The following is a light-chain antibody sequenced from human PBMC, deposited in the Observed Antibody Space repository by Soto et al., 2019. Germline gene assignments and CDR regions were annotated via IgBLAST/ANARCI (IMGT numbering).Light chain of an antibody. J-gene: IGKJ1*01. V-gene: IGKV3-20*01. CDR2: GAS. CDR1: ESVSSNY. Sequence: EIVLTQSPGTLSLSPGERATLSCRATESVSSNYLAWYQQKPGQAPRLLIYGASTRATGIPARFSGSGSGTEFTLTISSLEPEDSAVYYCQQNLGVHTFGQGTKVDIK. CDR3: QQNLGVHT.